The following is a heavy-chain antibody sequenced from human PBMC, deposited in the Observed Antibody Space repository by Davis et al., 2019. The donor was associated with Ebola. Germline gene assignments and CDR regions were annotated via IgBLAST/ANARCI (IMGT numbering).Heavy chain of an antibody. CDR1: GYSFTSYW. CDR2: IDPSDSYT. Sequence: GESLKISCKGSGYSFTSYWISWVRQMPGKGLEWMGRIDPSDSYTNYSPSFQGHVTISADKSISTAYLQWSSLKASDTAMYYCARRPLGAGYYYGMDVWGQGTTVTVSS. D-gene: IGHD4/OR15-4a*01. CDR3: ARRPLGAGYYYGMDV. V-gene: IGHV5-10-1*01. J-gene: IGHJ6*02.